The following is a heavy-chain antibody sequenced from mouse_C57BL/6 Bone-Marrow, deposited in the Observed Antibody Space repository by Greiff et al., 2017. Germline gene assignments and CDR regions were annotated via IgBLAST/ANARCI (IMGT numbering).Heavy chain of an antibody. Sequence: QVQLQQPGAELVKPGASVKLSCKASGYTFTSYWMHWVKQRPGQGLEWIGMIHPNSGSTNYNEKFKSKATLTVDKSSSTAYMQLSSLTSEDSAVYCCARPSTTRDYFDYWGQGTTLTVSS. D-gene: IGHD1-1*01. V-gene: IGHV1-64*01. CDR2: IHPNSGST. CDR1: GYTFTSYW. J-gene: IGHJ2*01. CDR3: ARPSTTRDYFDY.